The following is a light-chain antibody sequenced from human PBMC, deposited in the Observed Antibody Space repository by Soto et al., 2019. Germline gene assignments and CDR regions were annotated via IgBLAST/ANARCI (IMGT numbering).Light chain of an antibody. CDR3: LQHNSWPRT. CDR2: GAS. CDR1: QSVSTN. J-gene: IGKJ1*01. V-gene: IGKV3-15*01. Sequence: EIVMTQSPATLSVSPGERAILSCRASQSVSTNLAWYQQKPGQAPRLLIFGASTRATDVPARFSGSGSGTEFTLTISSLQSEDFAVYYCLQHNSWPRTFGQGTRLEV.